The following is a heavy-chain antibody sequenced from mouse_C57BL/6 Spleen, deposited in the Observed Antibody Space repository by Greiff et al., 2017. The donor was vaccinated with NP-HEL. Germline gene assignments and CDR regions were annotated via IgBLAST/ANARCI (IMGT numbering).Heavy chain of an antibody. D-gene: IGHD2-3*01. Sequence: DVMLVESGGDLVKPGGSLKLSCAASGFTFSSYGMSWVRQTPDKRLEWVATISSGGSYTYYPDSVKGRFTISRDNAKNTLYLQMSSLKSEDTAMYYCARHWGDGYYPLFDYWGQGTTLTVSS. CDR3: ARHWGDGYYPLFDY. V-gene: IGHV5-6*02. CDR1: GFTFSSYG. J-gene: IGHJ2*01. CDR2: ISSGGSYT.